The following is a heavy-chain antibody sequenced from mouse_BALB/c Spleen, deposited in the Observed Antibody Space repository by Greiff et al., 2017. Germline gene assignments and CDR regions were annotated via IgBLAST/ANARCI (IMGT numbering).Heavy chain of an antibody. Sequence: EVQGVESGGGLVKPGGSLKLSCAASGFIFSSYAMSWVRQTPEKRLEWVATISSGGSYTYYPDSVKGRFTISRDNAKNTLYLQMSSLRSEDTAMYYCARVNYGYAYYFDYWGQGTTLTVSS. CDR2: ISSGGSYT. CDR1: GFIFSSYA. CDR3: ARVNYGYAYYFDY. V-gene: IGHV5-9-3*01. J-gene: IGHJ2*01. D-gene: IGHD1-2*01.